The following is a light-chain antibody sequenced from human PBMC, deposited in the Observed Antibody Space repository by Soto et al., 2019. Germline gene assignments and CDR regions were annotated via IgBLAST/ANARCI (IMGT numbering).Light chain of an antibody. J-gene: IGLJ1*01. CDR3: SSYTSSNTLV. Sequence: QSVLTQPASVSGSPGQSITICCTGGSXDIGGYNYVSWFQQHPGKAPKLMIYEVTNRPSGVSNRFSGSKSGSTASLTISGLQAEDEADYYCSSYTSSNTLVFGTGTKVTVL. CDR1: SXDIGGYNY. V-gene: IGLV2-14*01. CDR2: EVT.